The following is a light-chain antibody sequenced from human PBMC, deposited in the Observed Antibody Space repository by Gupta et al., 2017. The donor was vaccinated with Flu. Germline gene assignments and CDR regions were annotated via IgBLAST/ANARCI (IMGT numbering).Light chain of an antibody. V-gene: IGLV1-40*01. CDR3: QSYDSSLTALV. CDR1: SSNIGAGYD. J-gene: IGLJ2*01. Sequence: QSVLTQPPSVSGAPGQRVTISCTGRSSNIGAGYDVHWYLHLPGAAPKLLIYGNNNRPSGVPDRFSGSKSGTSASLVISAIQAEDEADYYCQSYDSSLTALVFGGGTKLTVL. CDR2: GNN.